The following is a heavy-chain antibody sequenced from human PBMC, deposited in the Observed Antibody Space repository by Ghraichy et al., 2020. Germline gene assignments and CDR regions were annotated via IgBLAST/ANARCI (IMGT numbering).Heavy chain of an antibody. J-gene: IGHJ4*02. CDR3: AREARNYDYGDC. CDR2: INSNGGST. V-gene: IGHV3-64*01. D-gene: IGHD3-10*01. CDR1: GFTFSSYA. Sequence: GESLNISCAASGFTFSSYAMHWVRQAPGKGLEYVSAINSNGGSTYYANSVKGRFTISRDNSKNTLYLQMGSLRAEDMAVYYCAREARNYDYGDCWGQGTLVTVSS.